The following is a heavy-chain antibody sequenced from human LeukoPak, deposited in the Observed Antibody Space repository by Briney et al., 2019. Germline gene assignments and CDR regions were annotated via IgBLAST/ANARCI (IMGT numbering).Heavy chain of an antibody. CDR2: IWYDGSDK. J-gene: IGHJ4*02. CDR3: VRGGWGASWSN. V-gene: IGHV3-33*01. Sequence: GGSLRLSCAASGFTFSSYGMHWVRQAPGKGLEWVAVIWYDGSDKYYADSVKGRFTISRDNSQNTLYLQMESLRVEDTAVYYCVRGGWGASWSNWGQGTLVTVSS. D-gene: IGHD6-19*01. CDR1: GFTFSSYG.